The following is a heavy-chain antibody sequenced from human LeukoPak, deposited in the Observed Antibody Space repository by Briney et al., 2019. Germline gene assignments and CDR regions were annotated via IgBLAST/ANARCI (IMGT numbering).Heavy chain of an antibody. Sequence: TGGPLRLSFAASGFTFDDYARHGVRQAPGKGLEWVSLISEDGSRTYYADSVKGRFTISRDNSKNSLYLQMNSLRTEDTALYYCAKDLTQLYLAFDYWGQGTLVTVSS. CDR2: ISEDGSRT. V-gene: IGHV3-43*02. CDR3: AKDLTQLYLAFDY. CDR1: GFTFDDYA. D-gene: IGHD5-18*01. J-gene: IGHJ4*02.